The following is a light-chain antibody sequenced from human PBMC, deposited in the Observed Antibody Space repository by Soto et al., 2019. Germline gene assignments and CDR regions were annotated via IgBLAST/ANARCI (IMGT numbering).Light chain of an antibody. J-gene: IGKJ1*01. CDR3: QQYGSSRT. CDR2: GAS. Sequence: EIVLTQSPGTLSLSPGERATLSCRASQSVSSSYLAWYQQKPGQAPRLLIYGASSRATGIPARFRGSGSGTDFPLTVSGLEPEDFAVYYCQQYGSSRTFGQGPKVEIK. CDR1: QSVSSSY. V-gene: IGKV3-20*01.